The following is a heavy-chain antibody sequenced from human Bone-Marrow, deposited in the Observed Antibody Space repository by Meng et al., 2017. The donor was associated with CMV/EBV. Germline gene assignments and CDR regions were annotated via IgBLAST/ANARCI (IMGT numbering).Heavy chain of an antibody. V-gene: IGHV3-30*04. D-gene: IGHD5-18*01. CDR2: ISHDGSYT. J-gene: IGHJ5*02. CDR1: GFTFKSYA. Sequence: GESLKISCAASGFTFKSYAMYWVRRAPGKGLEWVAFISHDGSYTYYAGSVKGRFTISRDKSKNTLYLQMNSLRPEDTAVYYCARGGRYTSPVNWFDPWGQGTLVTVSS. CDR3: ARGGRYTSPVNWFDP.